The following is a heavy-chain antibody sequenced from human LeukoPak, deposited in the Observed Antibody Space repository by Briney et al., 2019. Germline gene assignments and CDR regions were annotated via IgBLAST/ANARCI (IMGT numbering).Heavy chain of an antibody. Sequence: SETLSLTCTVSGGSISSYYWGWIRQPPGKGLEWIGYIYYSGSTNYNPSLKSRVTISIDTSKNQFSLKLTSVTAADTAVYYCAREGYCSGGSCYRGNIDYWGQGTLVTVSS. J-gene: IGHJ4*02. D-gene: IGHD2-15*01. CDR2: IYYSGST. CDR1: GGSISSYY. CDR3: AREGYCSGGSCYRGNIDY. V-gene: IGHV4-59*01.